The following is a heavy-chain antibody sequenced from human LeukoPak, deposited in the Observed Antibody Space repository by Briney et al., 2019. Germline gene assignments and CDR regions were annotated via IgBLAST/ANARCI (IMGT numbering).Heavy chain of an antibody. CDR3: ARVAGSGSYYSDY. Sequence: ASVKVSCKASGGTFSSYAISWVRQAPGQGLEWMGGIIPNFGTANYAQKFQGRVTITADKSTSTAYMELSSLRSEDTAVYYCARVAGSGSYYSDYWGQGTLVTVSS. CDR1: GGTFSSYA. D-gene: IGHD3-10*01. CDR2: IIPNFGTA. V-gene: IGHV1-69*06. J-gene: IGHJ4*02.